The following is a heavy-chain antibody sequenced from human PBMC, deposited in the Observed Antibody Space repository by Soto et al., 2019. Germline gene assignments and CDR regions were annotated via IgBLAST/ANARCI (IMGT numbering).Heavy chain of an antibody. J-gene: IGHJ5*02. CDR3: ARGPFYCSGGSCYSPGHDHNWFDP. CDR1: GYTFTSDG. CDR2: ISAYNGNT. D-gene: IGHD2-15*01. Sequence: GASVKVSCKASGYTFTSDGISWVRQATGQGLEWMGWISAYNGNTNYAQKLQGRVTMTTDTSTSTAYMELRSLRSDDTAVYYCARGPFYCSGGSCYSPGHDHNWFDPWGQGTLVTVSS. V-gene: IGHV1-18*01.